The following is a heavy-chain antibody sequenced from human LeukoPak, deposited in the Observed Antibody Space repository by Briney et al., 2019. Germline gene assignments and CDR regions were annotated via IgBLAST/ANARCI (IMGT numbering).Heavy chain of an antibody. CDR2: IYYSGST. CDR3: ARNDVDTAFFDY. Sequence: LXLTCTVSGGSISSGDYYWSWIRQPPGKGLEWIGYIYYSGSTYYNPSLKSRVTISVDTSKNQFSLKLSSVTAADTAVYYCARNDVDTAFFDYWGQGTLVTVSS. J-gene: IGHJ4*02. CDR1: GGSISSGDYY. V-gene: IGHV4-30-4*08. D-gene: IGHD5-18*01.